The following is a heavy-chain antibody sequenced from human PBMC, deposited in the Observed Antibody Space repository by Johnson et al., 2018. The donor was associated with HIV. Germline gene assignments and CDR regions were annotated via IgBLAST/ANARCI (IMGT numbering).Heavy chain of an antibody. CDR2: ISYDGSNK. CDR1: GFTFSSYA. V-gene: IGHV3-30*03. J-gene: IGHJ3*02. CDR3: ARDTSGEGRAFDI. Sequence: VQLVESGGGLVQPGGSLRLSCAASGFTFSSYAMSWVRQAPGKGLEWVAVISYDGSNKYYADSVKGRFTISRDNSKNTLYLQMNSLRAEDTAVYYCARDTSGEGRAFDIWGQGTMVTVSS. D-gene: IGHD3-10*01.